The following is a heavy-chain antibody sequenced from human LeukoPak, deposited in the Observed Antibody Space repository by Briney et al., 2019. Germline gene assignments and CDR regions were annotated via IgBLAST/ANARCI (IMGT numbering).Heavy chain of an antibody. J-gene: IGHJ4*02. D-gene: IGHD2-2*01. Sequence: SVKVSCKASGGTFSSYAISWVRQAPGQGLEWMGRIIPILGIANYAQKFQGRVTITADKSTSTAYMELSSLRSEDTAVSYCARASSTSRVYYFDYWGQGTLVTVSS. CDR3: ARASSTSRVYYFDY. CDR1: GGTFSSYA. CDR2: IIPILGIA. V-gene: IGHV1-69*04.